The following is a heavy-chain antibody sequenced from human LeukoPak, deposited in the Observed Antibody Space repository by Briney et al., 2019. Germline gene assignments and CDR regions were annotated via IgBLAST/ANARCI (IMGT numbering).Heavy chain of an antibody. CDR2: ISSSGSTI. Sequence: GGALRLSCAASGFTFSSYEMNWVRQAPGKGGERGSYISSSGSTIYYADSVKGRFTISRDNAKNSLYLQMTSLRAEDTAVYYCARVGVYGSGSYYKGNYYYYGMDVWGKGTTVTVSS. CDR3: ARVGVYGSGSYYKGNYYYYGMDV. V-gene: IGHV3-48*03. CDR1: GFTFSSYE. D-gene: IGHD3-10*01. J-gene: IGHJ6*04.